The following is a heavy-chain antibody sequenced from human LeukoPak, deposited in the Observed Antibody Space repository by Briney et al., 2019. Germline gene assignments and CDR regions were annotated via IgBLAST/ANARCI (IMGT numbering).Heavy chain of an antibody. CDR1: GYTFTDYY. J-gene: IGHJ3*02. V-gene: IGHV1-2*02. CDR3: ARELWGRTPFDAFDI. D-gene: IGHD7-27*01. CDR2: INPNSGGT. Sequence: ASVKVSCRASGYTFTDYYMHWVRQAPGQGLEWMGWINPNSGGTNYAQKFQGRVTMTRDTSISTAYMELSRLRSDDTAVYYCARELWGRTPFDAFDIWGQGTMVTVSS.